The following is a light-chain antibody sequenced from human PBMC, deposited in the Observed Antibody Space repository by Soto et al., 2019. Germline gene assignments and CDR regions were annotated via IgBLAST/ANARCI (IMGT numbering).Light chain of an antibody. V-gene: IGLV2-8*01. J-gene: IGLJ3*02. CDR2: EVN. CDR3: KSYPGINNWM. CDR1: SSDVGGYNY. Sequence: QSALTQPPSASGSPGQSVTISCTGTSSDVGGYNYVSWYQQHPGKAPKVMIYEVNKRPSGVPDRFSGSKSGNTASLTVSGLQAEDEADYYCKSYPGINNWMFGGGTKVTVL.